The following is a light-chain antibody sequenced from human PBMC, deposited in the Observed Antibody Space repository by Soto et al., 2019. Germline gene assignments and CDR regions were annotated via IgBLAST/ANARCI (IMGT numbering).Light chain of an antibody. CDR3: QQANSFPIS. J-gene: IGKJ5*01. Sequence: DIQMNPSPSSVYASVGDRVTSTFRASQGSSSWLDWDQQKPGKAPTLLIYAASSLQSGDTSRFSGSGSGTDFNLTISSLQPEDFATYYCQQANSFPISFGQGTRLEIK. V-gene: IGKV1-12*01. CDR2: AAS. CDR1: QGSSSW.